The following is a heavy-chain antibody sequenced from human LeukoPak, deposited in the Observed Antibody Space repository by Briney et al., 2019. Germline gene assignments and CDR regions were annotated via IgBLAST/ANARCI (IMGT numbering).Heavy chain of an antibody. V-gene: IGHV4-59*08. CDR1: GGSISSHY. D-gene: IGHD3-10*01. CDR3: ASWNYYGSGTTLGGWFDP. Sequence: SETLSLTCTVSGGSISSHYWSWVRQPPGKGLEWSGYIYYSGSTNYNPSLKSRVTISVDTSKNQFSLKLSSVTAADTAVYYCASWNYYGSGTTLGGWFDPWGQGTLVTVSS. J-gene: IGHJ5*02. CDR2: IYYSGST.